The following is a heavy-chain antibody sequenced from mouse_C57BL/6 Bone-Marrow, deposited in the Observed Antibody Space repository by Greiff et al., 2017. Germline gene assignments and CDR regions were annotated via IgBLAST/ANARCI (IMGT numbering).Heavy chain of an antibody. CDR3: AISLLLRSSWFAY. D-gene: IGHD1-1*01. Sequence: QVQLQQPGAELVKPGASVKVSCKASGYTFTGYWLPWVKQGPGQGLEWIGRIHPSDSDTNYNQKFKGKATLTVAKSSSTAYMQLSSLTSEDSAVYYCAISLLLRSSWFAYWGQGTLVTVSA. CDR1: GYTFTGYW. V-gene: IGHV1-74*01. CDR2: IHPSDSDT. J-gene: IGHJ3*01.